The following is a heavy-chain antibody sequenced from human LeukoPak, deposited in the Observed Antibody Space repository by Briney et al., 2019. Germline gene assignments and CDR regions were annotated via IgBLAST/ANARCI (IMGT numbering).Heavy chain of an antibody. CDR2: ITSSGSYM. CDR3: VRPVATSGYLLPLDY. CDR1: GFTFSSYS. D-gene: IGHD3-22*01. Sequence: GGSLRLSCAASGFTFSSYSMNWVRQAPGKGLEWVSSITSSGSYMYYADSVKGRFTISRDNAKNSLYLQMNSLRAEDTAVYYCVRPVATSGYLLPLDYWGQGTLVTVSS. V-gene: IGHV3-21*01. J-gene: IGHJ4*02.